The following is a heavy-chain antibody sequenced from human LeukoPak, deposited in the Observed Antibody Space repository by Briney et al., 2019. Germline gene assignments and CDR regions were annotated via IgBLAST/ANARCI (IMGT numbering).Heavy chain of an antibody. CDR2: ISPDAGNT. D-gene: IGHD3-10*01. Sequence: PGGSLRLSCAASGFTFSNCPMHWVRQAPGEGLESVSAISPDAGNTYYANSVKGRFTISRDNSKNTLYLQMNSLRAEDTAVYYCARMLITMVRGVPDYWGQGTLVTVSS. CDR1: GFTFSNCP. V-gene: IGHV3-64*01. CDR3: ARMLITMVRGVPDY. J-gene: IGHJ4*02.